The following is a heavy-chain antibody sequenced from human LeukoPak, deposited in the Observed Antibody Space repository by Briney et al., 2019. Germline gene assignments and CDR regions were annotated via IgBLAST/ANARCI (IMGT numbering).Heavy chain of an antibody. V-gene: IGHV1-18*01. CDR1: GYTFTSYG. Sequence: ASVKVSCKASGYTFTSYGISWVRQAPGQGLEWMGWISAYSGNTNYAQKLQGRVTMTTDTSTSTAYMELRSLRSDDTAVYYCARALYYGSGSYYFDYWGQGTLVTVSS. D-gene: IGHD3-10*01. CDR2: ISAYSGNT. CDR3: ARALYYGSGSYYFDY. J-gene: IGHJ4*02.